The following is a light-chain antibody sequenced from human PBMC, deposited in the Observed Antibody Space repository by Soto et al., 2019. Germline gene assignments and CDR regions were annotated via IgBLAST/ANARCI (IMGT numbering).Light chain of an antibody. CDR2: QAS. J-gene: IGKJ1*01. Sequence: DIQMTQSPSTLSASVGDRVTITCRASQDIDTWLAWFQQRPGKVPKLLISQASTLENGVPSRFSGSGSGTEFTLTISRLQPDDFATYFCQQYHTYWWSFGQGSKVEIK. CDR3: QQYHTYWWS. V-gene: IGKV1-5*03. CDR1: QDIDTW.